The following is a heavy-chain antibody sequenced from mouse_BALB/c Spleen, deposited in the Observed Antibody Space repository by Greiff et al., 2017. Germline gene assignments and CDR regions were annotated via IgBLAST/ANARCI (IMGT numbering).Heavy chain of an antibody. D-gene: IGHD1-1*01. Sequence: EVQLVESGAELVKPGASVKLSCTASGFNIKDTYMHWVKQRPEQGLEWIGRIDPANGNTKYDPKFQGKATITADTSSNTAYLQLSSLTSEDTAVYYCARSRRSYYYAMDYWGQGTSVTVSS. CDR2: IDPANGNT. V-gene: IGHV14-3*02. J-gene: IGHJ4*01. CDR1: GFNIKDTY. CDR3: ARSRRSYYYAMDY.